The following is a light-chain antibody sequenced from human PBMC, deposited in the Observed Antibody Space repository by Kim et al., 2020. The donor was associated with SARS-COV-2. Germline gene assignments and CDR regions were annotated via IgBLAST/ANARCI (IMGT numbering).Light chain of an antibody. J-gene: IGLJ1*01. V-gene: IGLV3-19*01. CDR3: SSRDSSSKYASYV. CDR2: GKN. CDR1: SLNFYY. Sequence: QAVRITCQGDSLNFYYASWYQQKPGQAPTLVISGKNDRPSGIPDRFSSSTSGNTASLTITGAQADDEADYYCSSRDSSSKYASYVFGTGTKVTVL.